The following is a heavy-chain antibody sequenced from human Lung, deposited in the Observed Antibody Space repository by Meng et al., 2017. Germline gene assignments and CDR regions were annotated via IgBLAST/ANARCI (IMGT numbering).Heavy chain of an antibody. CDR2: INHSGST. CDR3: ARGPTTMAHDFDY. J-gene: IGHJ4*02. V-gene: IGHV4-34*01. CDR1: GGSFSDYN. Sequence: QWELQRWGAGLLKPSETLSLTCVVSGGSFSDYNWSWIRQPPGKGLEWIGEINHSGSTNYNPSLESRATISVDTSQNNLSLKLSSVTAADSAVYYCARGPTTMAHDFDYWGQGTLVTVSS. D-gene: IGHD4-11*01.